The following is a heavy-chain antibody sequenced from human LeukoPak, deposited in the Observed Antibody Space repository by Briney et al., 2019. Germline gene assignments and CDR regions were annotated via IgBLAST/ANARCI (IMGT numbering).Heavy chain of an antibody. CDR2: INRSGSI. V-gene: IGHV4-34*01. J-gene: IGHJ6*03. CDR3: ARRMGRRFGERYYYYHYMDV. D-gene: IGHD3-10*01. Sequence: PSETLSLTCAVYGGSFSGYYWNWIRQPPGKGLEWIGEINRSGSINYNSSLKSRVTISVDTSKNQFSLKLSSVTAADTAMYYCARRMGRRFGERYYYYHYMDVWGKGTTVTISS. CDR1: GGSFSGYY.